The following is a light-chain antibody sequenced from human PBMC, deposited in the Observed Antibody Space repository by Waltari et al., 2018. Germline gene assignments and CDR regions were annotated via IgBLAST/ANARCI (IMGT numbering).Light chain of an antibody. CDR1: QDISKY. J-gene: IGKJ2*01. V-gene: IGKV1-33*01. Sequence: DIQMTQSPSSLSAAVGDRVTITCRASQDISKYLSCFQQKAGKAPQLLIHDVSNLEEGVPSRFSGTGSGTDLSFTITSLEPEDIATYYCQHYHSLPYTFGRGTKLEIK. CDR2: DVS. CDR3: QHYHSLPYT.